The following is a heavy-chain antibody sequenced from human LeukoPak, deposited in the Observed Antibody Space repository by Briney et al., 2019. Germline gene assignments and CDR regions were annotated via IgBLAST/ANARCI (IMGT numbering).Heavy chain of an antibody. CDR2: IYYSGST. V-gene: IGHV4-39*01. Sequence: SSETLSLTCTVSGGSISSSSYYWGWIRQPPGKGLEWYGSIYYSGSTYYNPSLKSRVTISVDTSKNQFSLKLSAVTAADTAVYYCGTIELNWYYYDSSGYYNGMDVWGQGTTVTVSS. CDR3: GTIELNWYYYDSSGYYNGMDV. CDR1: GGSISSSSYY. D-gene: IGHD3-22*01. J-gene: IGHJ6*02.